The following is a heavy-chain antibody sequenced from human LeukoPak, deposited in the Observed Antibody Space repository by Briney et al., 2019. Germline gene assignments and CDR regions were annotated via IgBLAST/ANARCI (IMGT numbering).Heavy chain of an antibody. J-gene: IGHJ4*02. V-gene: IGHV4-39*01. D-gene: IGHD1-26*01. CDR3: ARLRVGATGYFDS. CDR1: GGSISSSRYH. CDR2: VYYSGST. Sequence: KPSEALSLTCTVPGGSISSSRYHWGWIRQPPGKGLGWIGRVYYSGSTYNNPSLKSRVTISVDTSKKQFSLKISSVTAADTAVYYCARLRVGATGYFDSWGQGTLVTVSS.